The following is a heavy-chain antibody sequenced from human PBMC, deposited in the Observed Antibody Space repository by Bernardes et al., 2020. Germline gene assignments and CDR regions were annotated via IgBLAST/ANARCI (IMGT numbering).Heavy chain of an antibody. Sequence: GGSLCLSCGVSGLTISDNYMSWIRQAPGKGLEWVSYLSSSCYTIYYTDSVKGRFTISRDNAKNSLYLQMHSLSAEDTAVYYWASSVHGDPNCFDYWGQGTLVTVSS. V-gene: IGHV3-11*01. CDR3: ASSVHGDPNCFDY. CDR2: LSSSCYTI. D-gene: IGHD4-17*01. CDR1: GLTISDNY. J-gene: IGHJ4*02.